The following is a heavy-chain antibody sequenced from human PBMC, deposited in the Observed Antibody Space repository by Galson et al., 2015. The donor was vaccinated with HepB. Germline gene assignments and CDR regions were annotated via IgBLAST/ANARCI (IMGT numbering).Heavy chain of an antibody. Sequence: QSGAEVKKPGASVKVSCKASGYTFTSYGISWVRQAPGQGLEWMGRIIPILGIANYAQKFQGRVTITADKSTSTAYMELSSLRSEDTAVYYCARVSGYSYGGAFDIWGQGTMVTVSS. CDR2: IIPILGIA. J-gene: IGHJ3*02. CDR1: GYTFTSYG. V-gene: IGHV1-69*04. D-gene: IGHD5-18*01. CDR3: ARVSGYSYGGAFDI.